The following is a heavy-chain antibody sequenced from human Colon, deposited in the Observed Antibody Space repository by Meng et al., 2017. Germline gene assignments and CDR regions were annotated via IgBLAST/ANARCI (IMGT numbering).Heavy chain of an antibody. CDR3: AGGPWELDY. Sequence: VALQEVGPGLVRPSETLLLTCTVSGGSVSSGSYYWSWIRQPPGKGLEWIGYIDYSRSINYYPSLKSRVTMSVDTSKNQFSLNLSSVTAADTAVYYCAGGPWELDYWGQGTLVTVSS. D-gene: IGHD1-26*01. J-gene: IGHJ4*02. V-gene: IGHV4-61*01. CDR2: IDYSRSI. CDR1: GGSVSSGSYY.